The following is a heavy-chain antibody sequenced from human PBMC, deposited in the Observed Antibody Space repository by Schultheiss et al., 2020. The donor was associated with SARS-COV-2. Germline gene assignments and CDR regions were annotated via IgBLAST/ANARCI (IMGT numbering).Heavy chain of an antibody. CDR1: GGTFSSYG. V-gene: IGHV1-18*01. Sequence: ASVKVSCKASGGTFSSYGISWVRQAPGQGLEWMGWISAYNGNTNYAQKLQGRVTMTTDTSTSTAYMELRSLRSDDTAVYYCARDSLSYSGSFHDYWGQGTLVTVSS. J-gene: IGHJ4*02. CDR2: ISAYNGNT. D-gene: IGHD1-26*01. CDR3: ARDSLSYSGSFHDY.